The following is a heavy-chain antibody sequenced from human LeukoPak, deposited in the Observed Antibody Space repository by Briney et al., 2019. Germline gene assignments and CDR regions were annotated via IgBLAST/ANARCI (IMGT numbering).Heavy chain of an antibody. CDR2: ISYDGSNK. CDR1: GFTFSSYA. CDR3: ARGGYSYGYAQLDFDY. V-gene: IGHV3-30-3*01. D-gene: IGHD5-18*01. J-gene: IGHJ4*02. Sequence: GGSLRLSCAASGFTFSSYAMPWVRQAPGKGLEWVAVISYDGSNKYYADSVKGRFTISRDNSKNTLYLQMNSLRAEDTAVYYCARGGYSYGYAQLDFDYWGQGTLVTVSS.